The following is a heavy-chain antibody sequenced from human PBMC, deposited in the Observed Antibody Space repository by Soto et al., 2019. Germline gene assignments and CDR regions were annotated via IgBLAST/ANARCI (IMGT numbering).Heavy chain of an antibody. D-gene: IGHD3-9*01. J-gene: IGHJ4*02. CDR1: GGSISSGGYS. V-gene: IGHV4-30-2*01. CDR3: ARDSLTGSYFDS. Sequence: QLQLQESGSGLVKPSQTLSLSCAVSGGSISSGGYSWNWIRQAPGKGLEWIGYIYHRWSTYYNPSLKSRVPISVNKSNNQFSLKLYSVTDADTAVYFCARDSLTGSYFDSWGQGDLVTVSS. CDR2: IYHRWST.